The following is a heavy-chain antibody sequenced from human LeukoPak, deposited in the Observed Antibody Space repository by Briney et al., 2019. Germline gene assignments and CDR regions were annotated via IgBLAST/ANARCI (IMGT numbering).Heavy chain of an antibody. Sequence: GGSLRLSCAASGFTFSSYWMSWVRQAPGKGLEWISDISRSSTTIYYADSVKGRFTISRDNAKNSLYLQMNSLRVEDTAVYYCARAGYSSSWYHYWGQGTLVTVSS. D-gene: IGHD6-13*01. CDR1: GFTFSSYW. CDR2: ISRSSTTI. J-gene: IGHJ4*02. V-gene: IGHV3-48*01. CDR3: ARAGYSSSWYHY.